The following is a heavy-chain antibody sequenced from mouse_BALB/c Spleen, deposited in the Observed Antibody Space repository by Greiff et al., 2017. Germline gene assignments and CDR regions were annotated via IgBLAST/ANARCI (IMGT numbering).Heavy chain of an antibody. CDR3: AKSDYRYDGEDCNAFDY. J-gene: IGHJ4*01. CDR1: GFTFTSYT. CDR2: INPSCGYT. Sequence: VQLQQSGAELARPGGSVKISCKASGFTFTSYTMHWVNQRPGQGLEWIGSINPSCGYTNYNQKFKDKSTLTADKSSRTTYMQLSSLTSEDSAVYYCAKSDYRYDGEDCNAFDYWGQGTSVTVSS. D-gene: IGHD2-12*01. V-gene: IGHV1-4*01.